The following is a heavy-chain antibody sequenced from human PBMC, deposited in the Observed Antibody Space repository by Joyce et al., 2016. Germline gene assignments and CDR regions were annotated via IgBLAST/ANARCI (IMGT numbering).Heavy chain of an antibody. D-gene: IGHD2-15*01. Sequence: DVQLLESGGGLVQPGGSLRLSCAASGFTFSSYAMSWVRQGPGKGREWVSAISGGGDKTYYTDSVKGRFTISRDTSKNTLYLQMTSLRADDTAVYYCARGPNVWLVGAKSWGPVFDYWGQGTLVTVSS. CDR3: ARGPNVWLVGAKSWGPVFDY. J-gene: IGHJ4*02. CDR1: GFTFSSYA. V-gene: IGHV3-23*01. CDR2: ISGGGDKT.